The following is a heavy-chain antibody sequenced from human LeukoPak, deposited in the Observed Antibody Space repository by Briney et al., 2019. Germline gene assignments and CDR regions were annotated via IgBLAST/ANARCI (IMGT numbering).Heavy chain of an antibody. CDR2: IYSGGST. CDR1: GFTVSSNY. Sequence: GGSLRLSCAASGFTVSSNYMSWVRQAPGKGLEWVSVIYSGGSTYYADSVKGRFTISRDNSKNTLYLQMNSLRAEDTAVYYCARGIEYCYDSSGYYYYWGQGTLVTVSS. D-gene: IGHD3-22*01. CDR3: ARGIEYCYDSSGYYYY. J-gene: IGHJ4*02. V-gene: IGHV3-66*01.